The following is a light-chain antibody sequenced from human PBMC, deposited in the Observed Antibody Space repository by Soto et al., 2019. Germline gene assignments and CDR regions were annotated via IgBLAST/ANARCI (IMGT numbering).Light chain of an antibody. J-gene: IGLJ1*01. V-gene: IGLV2-14*03. CDR3: NSYREDHPRFYV. CDR1: HSDIGNYNY. CDR2: DVG. Sequence: QSVLTQPASVSGSPGQSITISCTGTHSDIGNYNYVSWYQHLPGKAPKLMIYDVGSRPSGVSSLFSGSKSGNTASLAISGLQAEDEADYYCNSYREDHPRFYVFGTGT.